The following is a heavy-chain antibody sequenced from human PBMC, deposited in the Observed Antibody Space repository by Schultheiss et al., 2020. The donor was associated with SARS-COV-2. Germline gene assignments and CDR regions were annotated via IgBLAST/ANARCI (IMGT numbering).Heavy chain of an antibody. CDR1: GGSISSGGYY. V-gene: IGHV4-61*08. Sequence: SQTLSLTCTVSGGSISSGGYYWSWIRQHPGKGLEWIGYIYYSGSTNYNPSLKSRVTISVDTSKNQFSLKLSSVTAADTAVYYCARDAPYYYGSGSYYNYYYYYGMDVWGQGTTVTVSS. J-gene: IGHJ6*02. CDR2: IYYSGST. D-gene: IGHD3-10*01. CDR3: ARDAPYYYGSGSYYNYYYYYGMDV.